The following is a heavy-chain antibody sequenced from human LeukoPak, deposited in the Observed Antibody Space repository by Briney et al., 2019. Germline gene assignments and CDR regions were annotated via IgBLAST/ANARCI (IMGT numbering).Heavy chain of an antibody. D-gene: IGHD5-24*01. Sequence: SVKVSCKASGGAFSSYAISWVRQAPGQGLEWMGGIIPIFGTANYAQKFQGRVTITTDESTSTAYMELSSLRSEDTAVYYCARGGGYNHIYYFDYWGQGTLVTVSS. V-gene: IGHV1-69*05. J-gene: IGHJ4*02. CDR2: IIPIFGTA. CDR3: ARGGGYNHIYYFDY. CDR1: GGAFSSYA.